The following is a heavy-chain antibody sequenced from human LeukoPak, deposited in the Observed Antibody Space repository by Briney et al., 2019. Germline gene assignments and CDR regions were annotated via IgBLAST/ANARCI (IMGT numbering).Heavy chain of an antibody. CDR1: GYAFTDYY. D-gene: IGHD3-16*01. CDR3: ARDAGGGQIGISVDY. CDR2: INPNNGGT. Sequence: ASVKVSCKASGYAFTDYYMHWVRQAPGQGLEWMGWINPNNGGTDYAQKFQGRVTMTRDTSITTAYMELSRLRSDDTAMYYCARDAGGGQIGISVDYWGQGTLVTVSS. J-gene: IGHJ4*02. V-gene: IGHV1-2*02.